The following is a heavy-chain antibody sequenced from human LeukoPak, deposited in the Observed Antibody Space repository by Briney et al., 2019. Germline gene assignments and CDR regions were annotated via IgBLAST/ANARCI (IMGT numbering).Heavy chain of an antibody. D-gene: IGHD6-13*01. CDR3: AKDPSWSGYFDY. V-gene: IGHV3-23*01. Sequence: GGSLRLSCAASGFTFSSYSMNWVRQAPGKGLEWVSAISGSDGSTYYADSVKGRFTISRDNSKNTQYLQMNSLRAEDTAVYYCAKDPSWSGYFDYWGQGTLVTVSS. CDR2: ISGSDGST. CDR1: GFTFSSYS. J-gene: IGHJ4*02.